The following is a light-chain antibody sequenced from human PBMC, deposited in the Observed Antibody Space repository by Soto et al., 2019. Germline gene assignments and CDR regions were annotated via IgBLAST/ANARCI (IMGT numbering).Light chain of an antibody. J-gene: IGKJ4*01. CDR3: QQSKSLSLS. CDR1: QSISGW. V-gene: IGKV1-5*01. CDR2: DAS. Sequence: DIPMTQSPSTLSASVGDRITITCRASQSISGWLAWYQQKPGKAPKLLIYDASTLEDGVPSRFSGSGSGTEYILTISSLQPDDFATYYCQQSKSLSLSFGGGTRV.